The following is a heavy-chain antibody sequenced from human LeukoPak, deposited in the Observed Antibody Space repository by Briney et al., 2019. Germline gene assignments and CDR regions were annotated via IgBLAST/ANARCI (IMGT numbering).Heavy chain of an antibody. CDR1: GFTFYTYA. V-gene: IGHV3-23*01. CDR2: ISGSGDNT. CDR3: AKDSVVAATRRIPNWFDP. D-gene: IGHD2-15*01. Sequence: AGGSLRLSCAASGFTFYTYAMTWVRQAPGKGLEWVSSISGSGDNTYYADSVKGRFTISRDNSKNTLYLQMNSLGAEDTALYYCAKDSVVAATRRIPNWFDPWGQGTLVTVSS. J-gene: IGHJ5*02.